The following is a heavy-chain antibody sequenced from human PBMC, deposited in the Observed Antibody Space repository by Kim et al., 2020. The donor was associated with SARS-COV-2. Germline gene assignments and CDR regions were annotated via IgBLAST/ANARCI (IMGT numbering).Heavy chain of an antibody. CDR2: ISYDGSNK. J-gene: IGHJ6*02. V-gene: IGHV3-30*03. CDR3: SGSYYNHYYYYGMDV. CDR1: GFTFSSYG. D-gene: IGHD3-10*01. Sequence: GGSLRLSCAASGFTFSSYGMHWVRQAPGKGLEWVAVISYDGSNKYYADSVKGRFTISRDNSKNTLYLQMNSLRAEDTAVYYCSGSYYNHYYYYGMDVWGQGTTVTVSS.